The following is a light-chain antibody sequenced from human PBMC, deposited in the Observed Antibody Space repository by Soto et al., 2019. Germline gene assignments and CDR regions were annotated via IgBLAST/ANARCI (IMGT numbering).Light chain of an antibody. CDR2: YNT. V-gene: IGLV1-40*01. J-gene: IGLJ3*02. Sequence: QSVLTQPPSVSGAPGQRVSISCTGSSSNIGAGYDVHWYQHLPGTAPKLLIYYNTNRPSGVPDRFSGSKSGTSASLAITGLQAEDEAYYYCSSYTSSSTWVFGGGTKVTVL. CDR1: SSNIGAGYD. CDR3: SSYTSSSTWV.